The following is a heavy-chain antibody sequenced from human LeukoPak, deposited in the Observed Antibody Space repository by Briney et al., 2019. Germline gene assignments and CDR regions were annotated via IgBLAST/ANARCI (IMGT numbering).Heavy chain of an antibody. CDR1: GYTFTGYY. D-gene: IGHD3-10*01. V-gene: IGHV1-8*02. CDR3: ARRTMVRGAQPTI. Sequence: ASVKVSCKASGYTFTGYYMHWVRQAPGQGLEWMGWMNPNSGNTGYAQKFQGRVTMTRNTSISTAYMELSSLRSEDTAVYYCARRTMVRGAQPTIWGQGTLVTVSS. J-gene: IGHJ4*02. CDR2: MNPNSGNT.